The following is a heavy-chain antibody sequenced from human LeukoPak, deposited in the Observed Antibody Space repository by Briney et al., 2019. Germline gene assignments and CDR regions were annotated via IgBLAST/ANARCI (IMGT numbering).Heavy chain of an antibody. Sequence: PGGSLRLSCAASGFTFSSYAMSWVRQAPGKGLEWVSAISGSGGSTYYADSVKGRFTISRDNSKNTLYLQMNSLRAEDTAVYYCARDAQGIAAARNWFDPWGQGTLVTVSS. CDR3: ARDAQGIAAARNWFDP. V-gene: IGHV3-23*01. CDR1: GFTFSSYA. J-gene: IGHJ5*02. CDR2: ISGSGGST. D-gene: IGHD6-13*01.